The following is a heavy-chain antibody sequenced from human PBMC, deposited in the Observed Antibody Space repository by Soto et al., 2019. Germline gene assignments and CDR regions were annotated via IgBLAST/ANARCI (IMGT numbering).Heavy chain of an antibody. CDR3: VGSQKTASAFDI. CDR1: GFTFSNYW. J-gene: IGHJ3*02. V-gene: IGHV3-74*01. D-gene: IGHD2-21*02. Sequence: SLRLSCAASGFTFSNYWMHWVRQAPGKGLVWVSRINPDGTTGSYADSVRGRFTISRDNAQNTLSLQMNSLRAEDTAVFYCVGSQKTASAFDIWGQGTMVTVS. CDR2: INPDGTTG.